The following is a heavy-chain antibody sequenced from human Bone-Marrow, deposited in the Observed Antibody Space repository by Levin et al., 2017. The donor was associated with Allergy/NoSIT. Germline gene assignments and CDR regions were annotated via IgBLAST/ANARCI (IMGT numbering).Heavy chain of an antibody. J-gene: IGHJ5*02. CDR1: GFTFSTYG. D-gene: IGHD4-17*01. CDR2: IWYDASNK. V-gene: IGHV3-33*01. Sequence: PGGSLRLSCAAPGFTFSTYGMHWVRQAPGKGLEWVALIWYDASNKYYADSVKGRFTISRDNSKNTLYLQMNSLRAEDTAVYYCARDPWGLTTTRENWFDPWGQGTLVTVSS. CDR3: ARDPWGLTTTRENWFDP.